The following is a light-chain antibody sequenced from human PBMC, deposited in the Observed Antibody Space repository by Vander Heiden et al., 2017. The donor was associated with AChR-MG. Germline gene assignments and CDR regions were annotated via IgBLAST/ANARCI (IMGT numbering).Light chain of an antibody. V-gene: IGKV3-20*01. CDR2: GAS. Sequence: IVLTQSPGTLSLSPGETVTLPCSACQIISSNYLAWYQHRPGQAPTLLIYGASIRATGIPARFSGSGSGTDFTLTISRLESEDFAVYYCHQYGSSPRTFGQGTRVEI. CDR1: QIISSNY. J-gene: IGKJ1*01. CDR3: HQYGSSPRT.